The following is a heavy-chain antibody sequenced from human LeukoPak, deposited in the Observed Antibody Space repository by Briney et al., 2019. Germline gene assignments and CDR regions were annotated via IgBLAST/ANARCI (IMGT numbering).Heavy chain of an antibody. CDR2: IYSGGST. Sequence: GGSLRLSCAASEFTVSSNYMSWVRQAPGKGLEWVSVIYSGGSTYYADSVKGRFTISRDNSKNTLYLQMNSLRAEDTAVYYCARVDYGDYGFDYWGQGTLVTVSS. V-gene: IGHV3-66*01. J-gene: IGHJ4*02. CDR1: EFTVSSNY. D-gene: IGHD4-17*01. CDR3: ARVDYGDYGFDY.